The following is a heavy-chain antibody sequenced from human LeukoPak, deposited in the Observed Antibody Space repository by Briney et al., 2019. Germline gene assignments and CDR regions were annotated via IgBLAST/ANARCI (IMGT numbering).Heavy chain of an antibody. Sequence: PGGSLRLSCAASGFSFNTYSVTWVRQAPGKGPEWVASIDSSGDFVFYADSVKGRFTITRDNAKSSLFLQMNTLRVEDTAVYYCARWSGNFDFWGQGTLVSVSS. D-gene: IGHD3-3*01. CDR3: ARWSGNFDF. V-gene: IGHV3-21*06. CDR2: IDSSGDFV. CDR1: GFSFNTYS. J-gene: IGHJ4*02.